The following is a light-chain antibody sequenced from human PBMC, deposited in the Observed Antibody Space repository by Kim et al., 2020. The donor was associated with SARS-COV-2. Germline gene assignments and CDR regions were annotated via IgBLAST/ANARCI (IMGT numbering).Light chain of an antibody. CDR2: SDV. CDR3: AAWDDSLKGPV. CDR1: SSNIGRNT. V-gene: IGLV1-44*01. J-gene: IGLJ3*02. Sequence: GQTVRISCSGGSSNIGRNTVSWYAQLPGTAPKLLIHSDVRRPSGVPDRFSGSKSGTSASLAISGLQPEDEGDYYCAAWDDSLKGPVFGGGTQLTVL.